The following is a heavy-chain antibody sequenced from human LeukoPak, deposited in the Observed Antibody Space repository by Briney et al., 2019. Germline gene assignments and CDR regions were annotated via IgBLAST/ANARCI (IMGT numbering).Heavy chain of an antibody. J-gene: IGHJ4*02. CDR1: GYTFTSYG. CDR3: ASGDFWSGYYKGFDY. V-gene: IGHV1-18*01. Sequence: GASVKASCKASGYTFTSYGISWVRQAPGQGLEWMGWISAYNGNTNYAQKLQGRVTMTTDTSTSTAYMELRSLRSDDTAVYYCASGDFWSGYYKGFDYWGQGTLVTVSS. CDR2: ISAYNGNT. D-gene: IGHD3-3*01.